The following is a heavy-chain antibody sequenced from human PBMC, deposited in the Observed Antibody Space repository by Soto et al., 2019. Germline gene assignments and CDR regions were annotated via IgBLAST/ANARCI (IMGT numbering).Heavy chain of an antibody. Sequence: SETLSLTFTVSGGSISSYYWSWIRQPPGKGLEWIGYIYYSGSTNYNPSLKSRVTISVDTSKNQFSLKLSSVTAADTAVYYCAREYYYDSSGYVNWFDPWGQGTLVTVSS. D-gene: IGHD3-22*01. V-gene: IGHV4-59*01. CDR2: IYYSGST. CDR3: AREYYYDSSGYVNWFDP. J-gene: IGHJ5*02. CDR1: GGSISSYY.